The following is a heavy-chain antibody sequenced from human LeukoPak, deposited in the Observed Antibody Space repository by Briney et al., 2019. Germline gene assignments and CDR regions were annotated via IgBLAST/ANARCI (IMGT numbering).Heavy chain of an antibody. D-gene: IGHD3-22*01. CDR2: ISYDGSNK. V-gene: IGHV3-30-3*01. CDR1: GFTFSSYA. J-gene: IGHJ3*02. CDR3: ARGESMIVDAFDI. Sequence: PGGSLRLSCAASGFTFSSYAMHWVRQAPGKGLEWVAVISYDGSNKYYADSVKGRFTISRDNSKNTLYLRMNSLRAEDTPVYYCARGESMIVDAFDIWGQGTMVTVSS.